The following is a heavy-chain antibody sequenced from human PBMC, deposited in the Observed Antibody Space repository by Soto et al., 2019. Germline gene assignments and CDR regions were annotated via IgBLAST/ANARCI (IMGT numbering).Heavy chain of an antibody. J-gene: IGHJ3*02. CDR3: AREINSGYDFLNAFDI. CDR1: GGSISSYY. D-gene: IGHD5-12*01. Sequence: SETLSLTCTVSGGSISSYYWSWIRQPPGKGLEWIGYIYYSGSTNYNPSLKSRVTISVDTSKNQFSLKLSSVTAADTAVYYCAREINSGYDFLNAFDIWGQGTMVTVS. V-gene: IGHV4-59*01. CDR2: IYYSGST.